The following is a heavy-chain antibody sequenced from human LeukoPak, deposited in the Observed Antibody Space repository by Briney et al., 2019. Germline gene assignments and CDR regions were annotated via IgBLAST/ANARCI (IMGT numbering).Heavy chain of an antibody. CDR2: ISGSGGST. Sequence: GGSLRLFCAASGFTFSNYAMNWVRQAPGKGLEWVSAISGSGGSTYYADSVKGRFTISRDNSKNTLYLQMNSLRAEDTAVYYCAKGRLGSSTQFDYWGQGTLVTVSS. J-gene: IGHJ4*02. V-gene: IGHV3-23*01. D-gene: IGHD2-2*01. CDR3: AKGRLGSSTQFDY. CDR1: GFTFSNYA.